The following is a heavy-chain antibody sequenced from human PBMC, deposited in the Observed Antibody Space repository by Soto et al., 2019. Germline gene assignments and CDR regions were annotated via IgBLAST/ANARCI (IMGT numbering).Heavy chain of an antibody. D-gene: IGHD5-12*01. CDR3: ARASRDGYKYFDY. CDR2: IGRSSTYI. CDR1: GYTLTNDI. J-gene: IGHJ4*02. Sequence: PGETRCLTCAASGYTLTNDIWRWFRHHPPERLGWGSKIGRSSTYIYHAHSLNGRFTISRDKSNNSMYLQMNSLRAEDTAVYYCARASRDGYKYFDYWGQGTLVTVSS. V-gene: IGHV3-21*05.